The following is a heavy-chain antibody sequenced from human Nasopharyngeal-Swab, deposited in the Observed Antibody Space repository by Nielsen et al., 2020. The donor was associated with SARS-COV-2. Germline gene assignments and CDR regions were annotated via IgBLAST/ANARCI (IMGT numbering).Heavy chain of an antibody. Sequence: RQPPGKGLEWIGSIYYSGSTYYNPSLKSRVTISVDTSKNQFSLKLSSVAAADTAVYYCAGFPYCSGGSCSNDYWGQGTLVTVSS. CDR2: IYYSGST. CDR3: AGFPYCSGGSCSNDY. D-gene: IGHD2-15*01. V-gene: IGHV4-39*07. J-gene: IGHJ4*02.